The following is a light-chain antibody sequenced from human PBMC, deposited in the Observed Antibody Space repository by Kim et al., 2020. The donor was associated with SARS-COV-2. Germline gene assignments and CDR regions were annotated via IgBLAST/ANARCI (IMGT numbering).Light chain of an antibody. CDR1: QDISSW. V-gene: IGKV1D-12*01. CDR2: EAS. CDR3: QQTHSFPLT. J-gene: IGKJ4*01. Sequence: ASVGDRVTITSRASQDISSWLSWYQQKPGKAPKVLIYEASNLQSGVPSRFSGSGSGTDFTLTINSLQPEDFATYYCQQTHSFPLTFGGGTKVDIK.